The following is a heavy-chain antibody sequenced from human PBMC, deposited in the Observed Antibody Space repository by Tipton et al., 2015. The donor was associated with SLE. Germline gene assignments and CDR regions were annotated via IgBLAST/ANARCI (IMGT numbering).Heavy chain of an antibody. D-gene: IGHD6-19*01. CDR3: AKDITNNWLGLSN. J-gene: IGHJ4*02. CDR1: GFTFDDYA. Sequence: SLRLSCAASGFTFDDYAIHWVRQAPGKGLEWVSLINWDGSIIYYVDSVKGRFTTSRDNSKNSLYLQMNSLRPEDTALYYCAKDITNNWLGLSNWGQGTLVTVSS. V-gene: IGHV3-43D*04. CDR2: INWDGSII.